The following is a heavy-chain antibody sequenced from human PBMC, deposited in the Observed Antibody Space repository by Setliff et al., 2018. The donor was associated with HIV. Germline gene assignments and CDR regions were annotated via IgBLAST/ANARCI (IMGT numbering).Heavy chain of an antibody. J-gene: IGHJ6*03. D-gene: IGHD3-10*01. Sequence: GESLKISCAASGFTFSDSAIHWVRQASGKGLEWIGRFRSKANSYATVHATSVRGRFTISRDASKNTAYLQMNSLKTEDTGVYYCSRQPDPYDSGTSYSYYYYMDVWGKGTTVTVSS. V-gene: IGHV3-73*01. CDR2: FRSKANSYAT. CDR1: GFTFSDSA. CDR3: SRQPDPYDSGTSYSYYYYMDV.